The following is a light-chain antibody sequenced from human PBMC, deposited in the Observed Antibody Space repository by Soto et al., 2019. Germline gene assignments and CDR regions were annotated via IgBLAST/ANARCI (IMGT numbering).Light chain of an antibody. CDR3: QHHYSTPPA. CDR1: QSVLYSSNNKNY. Sequence: DIVMTQSPDSLAVSLGERATINCKSSQSVLYSSNNKNYLTWYQQKPGQPPRLLIYWASTRESGVPDRFSGSGSGKDFTLTISSLQAEDVAVYYCQHHYSTPPAFGGGTKVEIK. V-gene: IGKV4-1*01. CDR2: WAS. J-gene: IGKJ4*02.